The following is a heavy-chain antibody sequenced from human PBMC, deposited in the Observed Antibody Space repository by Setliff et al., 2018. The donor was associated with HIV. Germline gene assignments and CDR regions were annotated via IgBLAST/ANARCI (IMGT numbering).Heavy chain of an antibody. V-gene: IGHV4-4*07. CDR1: GGSISGDF. Sequence: SETLSLTCTVSGGSISGDFWTWIRQPAGECLEWIGRTHASGTTQCEPSLKNRCSMSIDTSKTQFSLKLSSVTAADTAVYYCARQTATGTSATFDSWGQGSLVTVSS. D-gene: IGHD2-21*02. CDR3: ARQTATGTSATFDS. CDR2: THASGTT. J-gene: IGHJ4*02.